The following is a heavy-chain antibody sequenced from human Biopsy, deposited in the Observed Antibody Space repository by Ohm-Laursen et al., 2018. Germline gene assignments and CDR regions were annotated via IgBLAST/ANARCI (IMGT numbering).Heavy chain of an antibody. V-gene: IGHV1-46*01. CDR2: INPGSGDT. J-gene: IGHJ4*02. Sequence: ASAKVSCKASGYSFTSYYLHWVRQAPGQGLEWMGLINPGSGDTILAQKFQGRVSLTRDTSADTAYMKLTSLTSEDTATYYCARADASTFDSWGQGTLVTVSS. CDR3: ARADASTFDS. CDR1: GYSFTSYY.